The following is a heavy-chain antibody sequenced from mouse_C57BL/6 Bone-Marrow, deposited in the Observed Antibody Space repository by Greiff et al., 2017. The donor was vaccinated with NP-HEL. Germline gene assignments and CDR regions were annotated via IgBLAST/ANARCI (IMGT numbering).Heavy chain of an antibody. V-gene: IGHV14-2*01. CDR3: SDSNR. CDR1: GSTFKDYY. D-gene: IGHD2-5*01. CDR2: IDPVDGDT. Sequence: VPLQESGAELVKPGASVKLSCTASGSTFKDYYMHWVKQRTEQGLEWIGRIDPVDGDTKYAPQFQGKATITADTSSNTAYLEVNSLTSEDTAVYYGSDSNRWGQGTSVTVSS. J-gene: IGHJ4*01.